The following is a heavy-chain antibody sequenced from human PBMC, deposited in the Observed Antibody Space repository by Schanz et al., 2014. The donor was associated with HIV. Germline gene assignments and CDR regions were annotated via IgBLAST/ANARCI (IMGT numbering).Heavy chain of an antibody. CDR1: GFTFSTYA. J-gene: IGHJ6*02. D-gene: IGHD3-22*01. CDR3: AKDRNYYDSKYFGKGNYYYYYGMDV. V-gene: IGHV3-30*18. Sequence: QVQLVESGGGVVQPGRSLRLSCVASGFTFSTYAMHWVRQAPGKGLEWVAVIWSDGNNKYYGDSVKGRFTISRDNSKNTLYLQLKSLRADDTAVYYCAKDRNYYDSKYFGKGNYYYYYGMDVWGQGTTVTVSS. CDR2: IWSDGNNK.